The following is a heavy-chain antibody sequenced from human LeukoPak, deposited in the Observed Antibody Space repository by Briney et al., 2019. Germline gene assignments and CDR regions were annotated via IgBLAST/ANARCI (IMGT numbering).Heavy chain of an antibody. CDR2: ISSSGSTI. CDR3: AREGIAASYYYYYGMDV. Sequence: NSGGSLRLSCAASGFTFSDYYMSRIRQAPGKGLEWVSYISSSGSTIYYADSVKGRFTISRDNAKNSLYLQMNSLRAEDTAVYYCAREGIAASYYYYYGMDVWGQGTTVTVSS. V-gene: IGHV3-11*01. D-gene: IGHD6-13*01. CDR1: GFTFSDYY. J-gene: IGHJ6*02.